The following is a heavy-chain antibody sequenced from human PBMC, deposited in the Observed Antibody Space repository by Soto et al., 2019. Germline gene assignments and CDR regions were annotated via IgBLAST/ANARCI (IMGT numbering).Heavy chain of an antibody. D-gene: IGHD6-19*01. CDR3: VRDKSPYSSCWRNRPFDY. Sequence: QVQLVESGGGVVQPGRSLRLSCAASGFTFSSYAMHWVRQAPGKGLEWVAVISYDGSNKYYADSVKGRFTISKDNSKKLYLQLNSLRAEDTDVYYGVRDKSPYSSCWRNRPFDYRGQGTLV. V-gene: IGHV3-30-3*01. CDR1: GFTFSSYA. CDR2: ISYDGSNK. J-gene: IGHJ4*02.